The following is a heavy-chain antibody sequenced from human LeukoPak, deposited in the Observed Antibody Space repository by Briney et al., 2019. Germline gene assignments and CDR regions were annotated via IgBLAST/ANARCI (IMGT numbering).Heavy chain of an antibody. D-gene: IGHD3-10*01. Sequence: GESLRLSCAASGLTFSNAWMTWVRQAPGKGLEWVGRIKSKSDGGTTDYAASVKGRFTTSRDDSKNTGYLQMNSLKIADTAVYFCYASGRFPWGQGTLVTVSS. V-gene: IGHV3-15*01. CDR3: YASGRFP. CDR2: IKSKSDGGTT. CDR1: GLTFSNAW. J-gene: IGHJ5*02.